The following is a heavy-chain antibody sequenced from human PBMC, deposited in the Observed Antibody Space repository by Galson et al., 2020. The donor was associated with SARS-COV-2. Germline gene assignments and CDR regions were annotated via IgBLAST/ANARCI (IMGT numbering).Heavy chain of an antibody. Sequence: GESLSLSCAASGFTFSSYAMSWVRQPPGTGLEWVSAISGSGGSTYYADSVKGRFTISRDNSKNALYLQMNSLRAEDTAVYYCATAREMATITTPLDYWGQGTLVTVSS. CDR1: GFTFSSYA. V-gene: IGHV3-23*01. J-gene: IGHJ4*02. CDR3: ATAREMATITTPLDY. CDR2: ISGSGGST. D-gene: IGHD5-12*01.